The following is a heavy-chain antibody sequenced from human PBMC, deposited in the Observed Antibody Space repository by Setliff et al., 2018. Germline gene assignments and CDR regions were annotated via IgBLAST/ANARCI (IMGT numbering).Heavy chain of an antibody. V-gene: IGHV3-7*01. CDR3: ARDHAYGSRFYYYYYGMDV. D-gene: IGHD3-10*01. CDR1: GFTFSRYW. CDR2: IKQDGSEK. J-gene: IGHJ6*02. Sequence: PGGSLRLSCAASGFTFSRYWMSWVRRAPGKGLEWVANIKQDGSEKYYVDSVKGRFTISRDNAKNSLYLQMNSLRAEDTAVYYCARDHAYGSRFYYYYYGMDVWGQGTTVTVSS.